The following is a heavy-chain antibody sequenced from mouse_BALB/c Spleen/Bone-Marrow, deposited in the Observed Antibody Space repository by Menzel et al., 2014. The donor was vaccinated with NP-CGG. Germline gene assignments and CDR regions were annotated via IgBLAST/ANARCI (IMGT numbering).Heavy chain of an antibody. CDR1: GYTFTSYW. Sequence: VKLMESGAELVRPGASVKLSCKASGYTFTSYWINWVKQRPGQGLEWIGNIYPPDSYTNYNQKFKDKATLTVDKSSSTAYMQLSSPTSEDSAVYYCTRSYGSSYEYYFDYWGQGTTLTVSS. V-gene: IGHV1-69*02. CDR3: TRSYGSSYEYYFDY. CDR2: IYPPDSYT. D-gene: IGHD1-1*01. J-gene: IGHJ2*01.